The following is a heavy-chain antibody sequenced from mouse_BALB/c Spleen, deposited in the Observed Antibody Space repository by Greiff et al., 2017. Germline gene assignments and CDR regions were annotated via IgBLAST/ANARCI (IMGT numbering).Heavy chain of an antibody. D-gene: IGHD2-2*01. J-gene: IGHJ2*01. Sequence: EAQLQQSGPELVKPGASVKISCKASGYSFTGYYMHWVKQSHVKSLEWIGRINPYNGATSYNQNFKDKASLTVDKSSSTAYMELHSLTSEDSAVYYCASIYYGYDDFDYWGQGTTLTVSS. CDR1: GYSFTGYY. CDR2: INPYNGAT. CDR3: ASIYYGYDDFDY. V-gene: IGHV1-26*01.